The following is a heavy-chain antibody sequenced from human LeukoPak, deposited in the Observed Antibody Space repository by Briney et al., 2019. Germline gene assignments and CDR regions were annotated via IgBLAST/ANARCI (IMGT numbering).Heavy chain of an antibody. J-gene: IGHJ4*02. CDR2: IRSKPSSYTT. CDR3: SNGATYYDY. Sequence: GGSLTFNCAGCPFGFYAIYMERHGQASGRGLEWVGLIRSKPSSYTTVYAASVKGRFTISRDDSKNTAYLQMDSLKAEDTAVYYCSNGATYYDYWGQGTLVTVST. D-gene: IGHD4-17*01. CDR1: PFGFYAIY. V-gene: IGHV3-73*01.